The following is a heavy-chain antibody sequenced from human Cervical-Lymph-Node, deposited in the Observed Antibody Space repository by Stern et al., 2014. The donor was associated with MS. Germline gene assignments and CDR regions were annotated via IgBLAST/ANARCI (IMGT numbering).Heavy chain of an antibody. D-gene: IGHD4/OR15-4a*01. CDR1: GYTFTSRA. CDR3: ARGSRANYQTFPYDC. Sequence: VQLVESGAEVKKPGASVKVSCRASGYTFTSRALHWVRQAPGKSLQWIGWINSDNENTKYSQDFQDRVTITRDTAANTVYVELTGLRSEDTAVYYCARGSRANYQTFPYDCWGQGTLVTVSS. V-gene: IGHV1-3*04. CDR2: INSDNENT. J-gene: IGHJ4*02.